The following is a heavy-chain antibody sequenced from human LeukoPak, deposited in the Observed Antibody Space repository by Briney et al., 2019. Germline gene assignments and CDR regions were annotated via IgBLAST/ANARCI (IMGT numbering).Heavy chain of an antibody. D-gene: IGHD3-9*01. CDR2: IIPIFGTA. J-gene: IGHJ5*02. Sequence: ASVKVSCKASGGTFSSYAISWVRQAPGQGLEWMGGIIPIFGTANYAQKFQGRVTITADESTSTAYMELSSLRSEDTAVYYCAWGGGFDWFNRYNWFDPWGQGTLVTVSS. V-gene: IGHV1-69*13. CDR3: AWGGGFDWFNRYNWFDP. CDR1: GGTFSSYA.